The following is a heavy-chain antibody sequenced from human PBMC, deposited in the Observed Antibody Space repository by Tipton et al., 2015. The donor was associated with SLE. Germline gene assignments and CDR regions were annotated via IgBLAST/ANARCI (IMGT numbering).Heavy chain of an antibody. CDR2: IYHSGTA. CDR1: GGSISSGGYY. Sequence: TLSLTCTVSGGSISSGGYYWGWIRQPPGKGLEWIGSIYHSGTAYYNPSLKSRVTISVDTSKNQFSLKLSSVTAADTAVYYCARGWSGIAAAGFDYWGQGTLVTVSS. D-gene: IGHD6-13*01. V-gene: IGHV4-39*07. CDR3: ARGWSGIAAAGFDY. J-gene: IGHJ4*02.